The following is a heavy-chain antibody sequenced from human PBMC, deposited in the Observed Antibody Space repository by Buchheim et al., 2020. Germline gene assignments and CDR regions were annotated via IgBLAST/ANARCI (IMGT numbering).Heavy chain of an antibody. J-gene: IGHJ6*02. V-gene: IGHV3-49*05. D-gene: IGHD5-18*01. CDR3: TRDSPAMVYYYYGMDV. CDR1: GFTFGDYA. Sequence: EVQLVESGGGLVKPGRSLRLSCTASGFTFGDYAMSWFRQAPGKGLEWVGFIRSKAYGGTTEYAASVKGRFTISRDDSKSIAYLQMNSLKTEDTAVYYCTRDSPAMVYYYYGMDVWGQGTT. CDR2: IRSKAYGGTT.